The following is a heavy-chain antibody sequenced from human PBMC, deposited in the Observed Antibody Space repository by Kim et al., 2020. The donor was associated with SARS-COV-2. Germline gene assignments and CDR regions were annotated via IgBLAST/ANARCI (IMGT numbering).Heavy chain of an antibody. J-gene: IGHJ4*02. CDR2: IWYDGSNK. CDR3: AKDSRWFGVTYPDY. V-gene: IGHV3-33*06. D-gene: IGHD3-10*01. Sequence: GGSLRLSCAASGFTFSSYAMHWVRQAPGKGLEWVAVIWYDGSNKYYADSVKGRFTISRDNSKNTLYLQMNSLRAEDTAVYYCAKDSRWFGVTYPDYWGQGTLVTVSS. CDR1: GFTFSSYA.